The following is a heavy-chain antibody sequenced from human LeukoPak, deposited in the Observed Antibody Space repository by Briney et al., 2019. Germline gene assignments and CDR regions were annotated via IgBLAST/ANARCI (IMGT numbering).Heavy chain of an antibody. J-gene: IGHJ4*02. CDR1: GGSIRSGGYS. D-gene: IGHD6-13*01. V-gene: IGHV4-30-2*01. Sequence: TLSLTCSVAGGSIRSGGYSDRWIRQPPGKGLEWIGYIYHSGSTYYNPSLKSRVTISVDRSKNQFSLKLSSVTAADTAVYYCARVPTAAAVVYFDYWGQGTLVTVSS. CDR3: ARVPTAAAVVYFDY. CDR2: IYHSGST.